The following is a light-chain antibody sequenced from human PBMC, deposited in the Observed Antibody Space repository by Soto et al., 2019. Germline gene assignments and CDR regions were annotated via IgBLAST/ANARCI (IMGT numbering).Light chain of an antibody. CDR1: QGISNY. Sequence: DIQLTQSPSFLSASVGDRVTITCRASQGISNYLAWYQQKPGKAPKLLIYAATTLQSGVPSRFSGSGSGTEFTLTISNLQPEDSATYYCQQLNSYPSFGPGTKVHIK. CDR2: AAT. J-gene: IGKJ3*01. CDR3: QQLNSYPS. V-gene: IGKV1-9*01.